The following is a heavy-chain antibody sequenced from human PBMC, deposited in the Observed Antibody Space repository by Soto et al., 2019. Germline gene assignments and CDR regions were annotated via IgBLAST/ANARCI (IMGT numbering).Heavy chain of an antibody. J-gene: IGHJ4*02. V-gene: IGHV1-3*01. D-gene: IGHD3-22*01. CDR1: GYTFTSYA. CDR2: INAGNGNT. CDR3: ARAQVSPSSGYPPFFDY. Sequence: QVQLVQSGAEVKKPGASVKVSCKASGYTFTSYAMHWVRQAPGQRLEWMGWINAGNGNTKYSQKFQGRVTITRDTSASTAYMELSSLRSEDTAVYYCARAQVSPSSGYPPFFDYWGQGTLVTVSS.